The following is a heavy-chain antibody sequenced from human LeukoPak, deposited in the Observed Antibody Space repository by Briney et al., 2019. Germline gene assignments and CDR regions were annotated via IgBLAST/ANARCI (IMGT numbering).Heavy chain of an antibody. CDR1: GFTFSSYG. J-gene: IGHJ6*03. CDR2: IRYDGSNK. Sequence: GGSLRLSCAASGFTFSSYGMHWVRQAPGKGLEWVAFIRYDGSNKYYADSVKGRFTISRDNSKNTLYLQMSSLRAEDTAVYYCARSIGAAGYMDVWGKGTTVTVSS. CDR3: ARSIGAAGYMDV. D-gene: IGHD6-13*01. V-gene: IGHV3-30*02.